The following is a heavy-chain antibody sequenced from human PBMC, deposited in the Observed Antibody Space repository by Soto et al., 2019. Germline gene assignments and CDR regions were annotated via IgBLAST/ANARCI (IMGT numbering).Heavy chain of an antibody. J-gene: IGHJ6*02. D-gene: IGHD5-12*01. CDR2: INIGSGNT. V-gene: IGHV1-3*05. Sequence: QVQLVQSGAEEKQPGASVRLSCKASGYDFSSYAMHWVRQAPGQRLEWMGWINIGSGNTEYSQNFQDRITINRDTSSSTVYMELNSLKSEDTAVYYCARDGRDCGYPPIYYYYAGLDVYGQGTMVTVSS. CDR3: ARDGRDCGYPPIYYYYAGLDV. CDR1: GYDFSSYA.